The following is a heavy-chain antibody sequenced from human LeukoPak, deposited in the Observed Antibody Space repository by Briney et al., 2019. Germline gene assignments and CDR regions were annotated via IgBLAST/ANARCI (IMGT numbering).Heavy chain of an antibody. Sequence: SVKLSCNAAGYTFTGYYMHWVRQAPGQVLEWMGWINPNSGGTNYAQKFQGRVTMTRDTSISTAYMELSRLRSDDTAVYYCARYCSSTSCFGMDVWGQGTTVTVSS. CDR1: GYTFTGYY. D-gene: IGHD2-2*01. CDR3: ARYCSSTSCFGMDV. CDR2: INPNSGGT. J-gene: IGHJ6*02. V-gene: IGHV1-2*02.